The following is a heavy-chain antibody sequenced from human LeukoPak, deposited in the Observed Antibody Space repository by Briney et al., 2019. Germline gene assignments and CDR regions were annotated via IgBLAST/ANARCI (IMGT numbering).Heavy chain of an antibody. V-gene: IGHV1-2*02. CDR3: ARDSSQGKKAAGTRYYFDY. J-gene: IGHJ4*02. CDR2: INPNSGGT. D-gene: IGHD6-13*01. Sequence: ASVKVSCKASGYTFTGYYMHWVRQAPGQGLEWMGWINPNSGGTNYAQKFQGRVTMTRDTSISTAYMELSRLRSDDTAVYYCARDSSQGKKAAGTRYYFDYWGQGTLVTVSS. CDR1: GYTFTGYY.